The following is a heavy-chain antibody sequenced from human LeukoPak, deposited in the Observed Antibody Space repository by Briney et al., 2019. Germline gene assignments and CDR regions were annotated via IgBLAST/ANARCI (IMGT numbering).Heavy chain of an antibody. V-gene: IGHV1-3*01. J-gene: IGHJ4*02. CDR2: INAGNGNT. D-gene: IGHD7-27*01. CDR1: GYTFTSYA. Sequence: ASVKVSCKASGYTFTSYAMHWVRQAPGQRLEWMGWINAGNGNTKYSQKFQGRVTMTEDTSTDTAYMELSSLRSEDTAVYYCATDLRLGLGFDYWGQGTLVTVSS. CDR3: ATDLRLGLGFDY.